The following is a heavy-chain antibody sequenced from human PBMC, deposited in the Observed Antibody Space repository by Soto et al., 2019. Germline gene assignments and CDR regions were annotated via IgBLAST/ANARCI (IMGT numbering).Heavy chain of an antibody. Sequence: VGSLRLSCDASGFTFSSYAMSWVRQAPGKGLEWVSVITGSGGSTYYADSVKGRFTISRDNSKNTLYLQMNSLRVEDTAVYYCARDLAAVPRAFDYWGRGTLVTVSS. CDR1: GFTFSSYA. D-gene: IGHD6-13*01. J-gene: IGHJ4*02. V-gene: IGHV3-23*01. CDR3: ARDLAAVPRAFDY. CDR2: ITGSGGST.